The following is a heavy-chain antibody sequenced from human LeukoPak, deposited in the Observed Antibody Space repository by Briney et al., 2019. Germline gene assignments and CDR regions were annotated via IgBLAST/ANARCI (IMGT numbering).Heavy chain of an antibody. D-gene: IGHD6-19*01. J-gene: IGHJ4*02. CDR2: IKQDGSEK. V-gene: IGHV3-7*04. Sequence: PGGSLRLSCAASGSTFSGYWMNWVRQVPGKGLEWVANIKQDGSEKYYVDSVKGRFTISRGNAKNSLYLQLNSLRAEDTAVYYCAGGTGWLIDYWGQGTLVTVSS. CDR1: GSTFSGYW. CDR3: AGGTGWLIDY.